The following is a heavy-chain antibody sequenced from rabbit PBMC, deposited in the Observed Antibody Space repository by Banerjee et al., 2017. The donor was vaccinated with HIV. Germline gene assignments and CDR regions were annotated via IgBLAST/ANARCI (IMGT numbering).Heavy chain of an antibody. D-gene: IGHD4-2*01. V-gene: IGHV1S45*01. CDR3: ARGGAYAGDGYGTHFNL. CDR1: GFSFSDTYW. J-gene: IGHJ4*01. Sequence: QEQLVESGGGLVQPEGSLTLTCTASGFSFSDTYWICWVRQAPGKGLEWIGCIYTGSGSTYYASWAKGRFTMSKTSSTTVTLQMTSLTAADTATYFCARGGAYAGDGYGTHFNLWGQGTLVTV. CDR2: IYTGSGST.